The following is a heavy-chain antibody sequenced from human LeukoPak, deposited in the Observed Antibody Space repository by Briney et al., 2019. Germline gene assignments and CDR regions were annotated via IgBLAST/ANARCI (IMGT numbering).Heavy chain of an antibody. CDR2: ISASAGGT. Sequence: RGSLRLSCAASGFTFTSYAMSWVRQAPGEGLEWVSSISASAGGTYYADSVKGRFTVSRDNSKNTLYLQKNSLRAEDTAVYYCARKFGGYCSGGSCQINFDYWGQGALVTVSS. D-gene: IGHD2-15*01. V-gene: IGHV3-23*01. CDR1: GFTFTSYA. J-gene: IGHJ4*02. CDR3: ARKFGGYCSGGSCQINFDY.